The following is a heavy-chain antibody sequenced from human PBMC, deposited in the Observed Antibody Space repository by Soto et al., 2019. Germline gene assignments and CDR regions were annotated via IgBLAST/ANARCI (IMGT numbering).Heavy chain of an antibody. D-gene: IGHD3-16*01. CDR1: GFTFDDFA. J-gene: IGHJ4*02. Sequence: EVRLVESGGVVAQPGGSLRLSCAASGFTFDDFAMHWVRQAPGNGLQWVSLISWDGNNTYYADSVKGRFTISRDNNKNSLHLQMDRLTTEDTGIYYCAKDLAGGQRLVGGGEFWGRGTLVIVSS. CDR2: ISWDGNNT. CDR3: AKDLAGGQRLVGGGEF. V-gene: IGHV3-43D*03.